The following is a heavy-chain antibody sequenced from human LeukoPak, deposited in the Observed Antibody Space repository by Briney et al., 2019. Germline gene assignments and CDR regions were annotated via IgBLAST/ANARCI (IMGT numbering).Heavy chain of an antibody. CDR2: INPNSGVT. CDR1: GYSFTSYY. V-gene: IGHV1-2*02. CDR3: ARERSNGGLRLDF. D-gene: IGHD3-16*01. J-gene: IGHJ4*02. Sequence: GASVKVSCKASGYSFTSYYMHWVRQAPGQGLEWMGWINPNSGVTNYAQNFQGRVTMTRDTSISTAYMELTWLSSDDTAVYYCARERSNGGLRLDFWGQGTLVTASS.